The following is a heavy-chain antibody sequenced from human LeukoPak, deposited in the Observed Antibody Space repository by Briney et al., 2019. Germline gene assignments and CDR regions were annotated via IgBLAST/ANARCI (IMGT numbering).Heavy chain of an antibody. Sequence: GGSLRLSCAASGFTFSNAWMSWVRQAPGKGLEWVSSISGGGGATYYADSVKGRFTISRDNSKNTLYLQMNSLRAEDTAVYYCAKDTEGYSGYVDAFDIWGQGTMVTVSS. CDR3: AKDTEGYSGYVDAFDI. CDR1: GFTFSNAW. V-gene: IGHV3-23*01. CDR2: ISGGGGAT. D-gene: IGHD5-12*01. J-gene: IGHJ3*02.